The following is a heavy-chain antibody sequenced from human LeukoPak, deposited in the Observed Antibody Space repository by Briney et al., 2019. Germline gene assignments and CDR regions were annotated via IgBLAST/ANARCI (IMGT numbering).Heavy chain of an antibody. CDR1: GGSISSYY. V-gene: IGHV4-34*01. D-gene: IGHD3-10*01. CDR3: ARGRYYGSGNWFDP. CDR2: INHSGST. J-gene: IGHJ5*02. Sequence: PSETLSLTCTVSGGSISSYYWSWIRQPPGKGLEWIGEINHSGSTNYNPSLKSRVTISVDTSKNQFSLKLSSVTAADTAVYYCARGRYYGSGNWFDPWGQGTLVTVSS.